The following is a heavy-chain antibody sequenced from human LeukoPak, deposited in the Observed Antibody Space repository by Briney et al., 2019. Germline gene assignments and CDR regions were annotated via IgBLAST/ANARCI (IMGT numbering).Heavy chain of an antibody. Sequence: PGGSLRLSCATSGFTFSTYGMHWVRQAPGKGLEWVAVVWYDGNNKYYADSVKGRITISRDNSKNTLYLQINSLRVEDTAVYYCARGMDGYGPDAFDIWGQGTMVTVSS. J-gene: IGHJ3*02. V-gene: IGHV3-33*01. CDR3: ARGMDGYGPDAFDI. CDR1: GFTFSTYG. CDR2: VWYDGNNK. D-gene: IGHD5-24*01.